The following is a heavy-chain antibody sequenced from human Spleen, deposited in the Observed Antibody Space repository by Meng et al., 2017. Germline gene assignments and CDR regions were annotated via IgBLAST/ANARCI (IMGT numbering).Heavy chain of an antibody. CDR1: VGSFSVYY. Sequence: VPLDQGGAGLLNGPTTLSVTGAVLVGSFSVYYWSRIRQPPGKGLEWIGEINHSGSTNYTPSLKGRVTISVDTSKNQFSLNLSSVTAADTAVYYCARGPKQQLVRGLVYFHYWGQGTLVTVSS. V-gene: IGHV4-34*01. CDR3: ARGPKQQLVRGLVYFHY. CDR2: INHSGST. D-gene: IGHD6-13*01. J-gene: IGHJ4*02.